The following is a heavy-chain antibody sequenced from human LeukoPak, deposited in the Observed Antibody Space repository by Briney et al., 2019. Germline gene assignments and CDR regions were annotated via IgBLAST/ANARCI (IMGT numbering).Heavy chain of an antibody. J-gene: IGHJ4*02. CDR2: ISSSSSYI. V-gene: IGHV3-21*01. Sequence: GGSLRLSCAASGFTFSSYSMNWVRQAPGKGLEWVSCISSSSSYIYYADSVKGRFTISRDNAKNSLYLQMNSLRAEDTAVYYCTREQDREAAATVVGDYWGQGTLVTVSS. D-gene: IGHD4-23*01. CDR1: GFTFSSYS. CDR3: TREQDREAAATVVGDY.